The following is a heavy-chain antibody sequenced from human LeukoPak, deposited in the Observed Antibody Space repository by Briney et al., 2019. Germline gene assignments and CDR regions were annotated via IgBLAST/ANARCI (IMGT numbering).Heavy chain of an antibody. Sequence: ASVKVSCKVSGYTLTELSMHWVRQAPGRGLEWMGGFDPEDGETIYAQKFQGRVTMTEDTSTDTAYMELSSLRSEDTAVYYCATRVGATRNWFDPWGQGTLVTVSS. CDR1: GYTLTELS. V-gene: IGHV1-24*01. J-gene: IGHJ5*02. CDR3: ATRVGATRNWFDP. CDR2: FDPEDGET. D-gene: IGHD1-26*01.